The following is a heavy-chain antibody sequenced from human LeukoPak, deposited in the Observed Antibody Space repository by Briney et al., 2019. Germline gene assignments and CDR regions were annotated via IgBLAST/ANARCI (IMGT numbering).Heavy chain of an antibody. Sequence: ASVKVSCKASGYTFTSYYMHWVRQAPGQGLEWMGIINPSGGSTSYAQKFQGRVTMTRDTSTSTVYMELSSLRSDDTAVYYCARDASDYDFWSGYYTALGYYYYGMDVWGQGTTVTVSS. CDR1: GYTFTSYY. CDR3: ARDASDYDFWSGYYTALGYYYYGMDV. CDR2: INPSGGST. D-gene: IGHD3-3*01. J-gene: IGHJ6*02. V-gene: IGHV1-46*01.